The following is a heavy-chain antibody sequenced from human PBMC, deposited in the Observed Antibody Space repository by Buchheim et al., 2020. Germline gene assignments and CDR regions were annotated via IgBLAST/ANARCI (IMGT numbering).Heavy chain of an antibody. D-gene: IGHD3-3*01. J-gene: IGHJ5*02. CDR3: AGATTYYDFWSGYSVGGDWFDP. CDR1: GGSISSGSYY. CDR2: IYTSGST. Sequence: QVQLQESGPGLVKPSQTLSLTCTVSGGSISSGSYYWSWIRQPAGKGLEWIGRIYTSGSTNYNPSLKSRVTISVDTSKNQFSLKLSSVTAADTAVDYCAGATTYYDFWSGYSVGGDWFDPWGQGTL. V-gene: IGHV4-61*02.